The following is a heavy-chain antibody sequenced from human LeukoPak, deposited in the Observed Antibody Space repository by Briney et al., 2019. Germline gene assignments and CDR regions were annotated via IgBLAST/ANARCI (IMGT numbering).Heavy chain of an antibody. D-gene: IGHD3-10*01. Sequence: GGSLRLSCAASGFTFSSYGMRWVRQAPGKGLEWVAVISYDGSNKYYADSVKGRFTISRDNSKNTLYLQMNSLRAEDTAVYYCASLDYYGSGSYLHPFDYWGQGTLVTVSS. J-gene: IGHJ4*02. CDR2: ISYDGSNK. CDR1: GFTFSSYG. V-gene: IGHV3-30*03. CDR3: ASLDYYGSGSYLHPFDY.